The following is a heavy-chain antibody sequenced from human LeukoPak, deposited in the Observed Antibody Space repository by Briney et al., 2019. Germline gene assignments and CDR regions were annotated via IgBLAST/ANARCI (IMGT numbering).Heavy chain of an antibody. CDR2: IYTSGGT. J-gene: IGHJ6*03. V-gene: IGHV4-4*07. CDR1: GGSISSYY. CDR3: ARDLGQQLVYYYYYMDV. D-gene: IGHD6-13*01. Sequence: SETLSLTCTVSGGSISSYYWSWIRQPAGKGLEWIGRIYTSGGTNYNPSLKSRVTMSVDTSKNQFSLKLSSVTAADTAVYYCARDLGQQLVYYYYYMDVWGKGTTVTVSS.